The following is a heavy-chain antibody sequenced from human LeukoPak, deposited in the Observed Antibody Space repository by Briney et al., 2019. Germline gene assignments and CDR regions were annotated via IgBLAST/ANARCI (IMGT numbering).Heavy chain of an antibody. D-gene: IGHD6-6*01. Sequence: PGGSLRLSCAASGFTFSSYSMNWVRQAPGKGLEWVSSISSSSSYIYYADSVKGRFTISRDNAKNSLYLQMNSLRAEDTAVYYCARDSATAARPFDYWGQGTLVTVSS. CDR3: ARDSATAARPFDY. CDR1: GFTFSSYS. CDR2: ISSSSSYI. J-gene: IGHJ4*02. V-gene: IGHV3-21*01.